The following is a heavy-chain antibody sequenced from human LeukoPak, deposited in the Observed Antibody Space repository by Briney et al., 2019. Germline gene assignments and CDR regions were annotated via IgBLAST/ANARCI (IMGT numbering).Heavy chain of an antibody. D-gene: IGHD2-2*01. CDR3: AKDLPAAYFDY. V-gene: IGHV3-30*02. CDR2: VRSDGGIK. J-gene: IGHJ4*02. Sequence: PGGSLRLSCAASGFTFSNYGIHWVRQAPGKGLEWVAFVRSDGGIKYYADSVKGRFTISRDNSRTTVYLQMNSLRAEDTAVYHCAKDLPAAYFDYWGQETLVTVSS. CDR1: GFTFSNYG.